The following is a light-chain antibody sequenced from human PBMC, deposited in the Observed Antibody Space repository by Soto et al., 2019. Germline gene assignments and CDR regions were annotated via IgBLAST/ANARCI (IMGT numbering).Light chain of an antibody. CDR3: QQYYSTPLA. CDR1: QSVLYSSNNKNY. CDR2: WAS. V-gene: IGKV4-1*01. Sequence: DIVMTQSPDSLAVSLGERATINCKSSQSVLYSSNNKNYLAWYQQKPRQPPKLLIYWASTRESGVPDRFSGSGSGPDFTLTIRSLQAEDVAVYYCQQYYSTPLAFGQGTKVEIK. J-gene: IGKJ1*01.